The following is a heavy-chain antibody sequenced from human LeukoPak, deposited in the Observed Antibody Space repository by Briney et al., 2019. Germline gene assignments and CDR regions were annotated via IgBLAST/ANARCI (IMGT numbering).Heavy chain of an antibody. V-gene: IGHV4-4*07. Sequence: SETLSLTCTVSGGSISSYHWSWIRQPAGKGLEWIGRIYTSGSTNYNPSLKSRVTMSVDTSKNQFSLKLSSVTAADTAVYYCARGLRDYYYYYMDVWGKGTTVTVSS. CDR1: GGSISSYH. CDR2: IYTSGST. CDR3: ARGLRDYYYYYMDV. J-gene: IGHJ6*03.